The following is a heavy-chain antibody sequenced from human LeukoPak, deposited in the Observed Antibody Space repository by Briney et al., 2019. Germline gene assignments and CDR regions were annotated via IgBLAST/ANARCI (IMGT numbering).Heavy chain of an antibody. CDR1: GYTFTGYY. Sequence: ASVKVSCKASGYTFTGYYMHWVRQAPGQGLEWMGWISAYNGNTNYAQKLQGRVTMTTDTSTSTAYMELRSLRSDDTAVYYCARREQWLVGDDYWGQGTLVTVSS. J-gene: IGHJ4*02. CDR2: ISAYNGNT. CDR3: ARREQWLVGDDY. D-gene: IGHD6-19*01. V-gene: IGHV1-18*04.